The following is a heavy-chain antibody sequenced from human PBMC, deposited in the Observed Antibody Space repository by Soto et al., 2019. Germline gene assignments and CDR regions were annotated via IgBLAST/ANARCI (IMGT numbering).Heavy chain of an antibody. Sequence: SGPTLVGPPQTLTLTCAFSGLSLSTSVVCVGWIGQPPGKALEWLALIYWDDDKRYSPSLKSRLTITKDTYKNQVVLTMTNMEPVGTPTYYTANLYSSSLVFDYWGDGPLETDSS. J-gene: IGHJ4*01. CDR3: ANLYSSSLVFDY. D-gene: IGHD6-13*01. CDR1: GLSLSTSVVC. CDR2: IYWDDDK. V-gene: IGHV2-5*02.